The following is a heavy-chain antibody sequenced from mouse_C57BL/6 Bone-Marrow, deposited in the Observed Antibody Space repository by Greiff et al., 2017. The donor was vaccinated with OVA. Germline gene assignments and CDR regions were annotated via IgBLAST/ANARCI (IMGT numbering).Heavy chain of an antibody. Sequence: QVQLKESGPGILQSSQTLSLTCSFSGFSLSTSGMGVSWIRQPSGKGLEWLAHIYWDDDKRYNPSLKSRPTISKDTSRTQICLKITSVDTADTATYYCARRRLGLRYAMDYWGQGTSVTVSS. CDR3: ARRRLGLRYAMDY. D-gene: IGHD4-1*01. V-gene: IGHV8-12*01. CDR1: GFSLSTSGMG. J-gene: IGHJ4*01. CDR2: IYWDDDK.